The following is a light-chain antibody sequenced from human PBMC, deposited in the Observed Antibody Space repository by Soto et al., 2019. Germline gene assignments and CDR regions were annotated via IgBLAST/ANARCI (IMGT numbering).Light chain of an antibody. CDR3: SSYTSSSTLG. Sequence: QSALTQPDSVSGSPGQSITISCTGTSSDVGGYNYVSWYQQHPGKAPKLMIYEVSNRPSGVSNRFSGSKSGNTASLTISGLQAEDEADYYCSSYTSSSTLGFGTGTKLTVL. CDR2: EVS. V-gene: IGLV2-14*01. CDR1: SSDVGGYNY. J-gene: IGLJ1*01.